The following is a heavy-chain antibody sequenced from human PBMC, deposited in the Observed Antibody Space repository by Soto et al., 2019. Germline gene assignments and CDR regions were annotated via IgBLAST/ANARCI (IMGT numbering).Heavy chain of an antibody. J-gene: IGHJ6*02. CDR1: GYSFTSYW. CDR3: ARPGYYYDSSGYTFDGMDV. V-gene: IGHV5-51*01. CDR2: IYPGDSET. D-gene: IGHD3-22*01. Sequence: PGESLKISCKGSGYSFTSYWIGWVRQMPEKGLEWMGIIYPGDSETRYSPSFQGQVTISADKSISTAYLQWSSLKASDTAMYYCARPGYYYDSSGYTFDGMDVWGQGTTVTVSS.